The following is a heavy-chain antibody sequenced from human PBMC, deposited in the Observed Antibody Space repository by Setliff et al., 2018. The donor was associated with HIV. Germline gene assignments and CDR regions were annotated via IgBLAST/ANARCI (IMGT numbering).Heavy chain of an antibody. CDR3: ARRTEVGATVDY. CDR1: GGSISSSSYY. D-gene: IGHD1-26*01. J-gene: IGHJ4*02. Sequence: SETLSLTCTVSGGSISSSSYYWGWIRQPPGKGLEWIGSIYYSGSTYYNPSLKSRVTISVGTSKNRFSLKVRSVTAADTAVYYCARRTEVGATVDYWGQGTLVTVSS. CDR2: IYYSGST. V-gene: IGHV4-39*01.